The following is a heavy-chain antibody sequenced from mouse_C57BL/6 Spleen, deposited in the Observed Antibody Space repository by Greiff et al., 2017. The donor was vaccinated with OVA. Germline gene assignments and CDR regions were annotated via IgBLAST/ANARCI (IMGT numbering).Heavy chain of an antibody. CDR3: ARWDLGYYGSSNY. D-gene: IGHD1-1*01. Sequence: QVQLQQPGTELVKPGASVKLSCKASGYTFTSYWMHWVKQRPGQGLEWIGNINPSNGGTNYNEKFKSKATLTVDKSSSPAYMQLSSLTSEDSAVYYCARWDLGYYGSSNYWGQGTTLTVSS. V-gene: IGHV1-53*01. CDR2: INPSNGGT. CDR1: GYTFTSYW. J-gene: IGHJ2*01.